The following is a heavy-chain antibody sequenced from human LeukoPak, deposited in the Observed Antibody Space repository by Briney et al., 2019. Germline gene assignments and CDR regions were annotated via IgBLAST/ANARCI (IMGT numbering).Heavy chain of an antibody. Sequence: ASVKVSCKASGYTFTGYYMHWVRQAPGQGPEWMGWINPNSGGTNYAQKFQGRVTMTRDTSISTAYMELSRLRSDDTAVYYCASALYCSGGSCYDYWGQGTLVTVSS. J-gene: IGHJ4*02. CDR1: GYTFTGYY. D-gene: IGHD2-15*01. CDR3: ASALYCSGGSCYDY. V-gene: IGHV1-2*02. CDR2: INPNSGGT.